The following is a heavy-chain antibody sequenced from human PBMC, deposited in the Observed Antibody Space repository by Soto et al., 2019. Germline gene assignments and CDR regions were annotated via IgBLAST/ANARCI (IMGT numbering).Heavy chain of an antibody. D-gene: IGHD3-3*01. CDR2: ISSSSSTI. Sequence: HPGWSLRLSCASSGFTFISYSMNWVRQAPGKGLEWVSYISSSSSTIYYADSVKGRFTISRDNAKNSLYLQMNSLRDEDTAVYYCASGIQRITIFGPTYYYYGMDVWGQGTTVTVSS. J-gene: IGHJ6*02. CDR3: ASGIQRITIFGPTYYYYGMDV. CDR1: GFTFISYS. V-gene: IGHV3-48*02.